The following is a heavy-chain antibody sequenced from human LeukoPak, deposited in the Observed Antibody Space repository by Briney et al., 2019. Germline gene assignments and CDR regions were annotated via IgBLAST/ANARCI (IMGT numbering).Heavy chain of an antibody. Sequence: GASVKVSCKASGYSFTTYGISWVRQGPGQGLEWMGWISAYNGNTNYAQKFQGRLTMTTDTSTTTAYMELRSLTSDDTAVYYCARGLIGNCDGGSCSTFDYWGQGTLVTVSS. J-gene: IGHJ4*02. D-gene: IGHD2-15*01. CDR2: ISAYNGNT. CDR1: GYSFTTYG. V-gene: IGHV1-18*01. CDR3: ARGLIGNCDGGSCSTFDY.